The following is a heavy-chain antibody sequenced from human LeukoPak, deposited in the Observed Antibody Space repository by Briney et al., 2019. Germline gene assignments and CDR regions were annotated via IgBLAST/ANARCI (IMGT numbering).Heavy chain of an antibody. Sequence: SETLSLTCAVDGGSFSGYYWSWIRQPPGKGLEWIGEINHSGSTNYNPSLKSRVTISVDTSKNQFSLKLSSVTAADTAVYYCARARRAVTQVNAFDIWGQGTMVTVSS. CDR3: ARARRAVTQVNAFDI. CDR1: GGSFSGYY. V-gene: IGHV4-34*01. D-gene: IGHD4-17*01. J-gene: IGHJ3*02. CDR2: INHSGST.